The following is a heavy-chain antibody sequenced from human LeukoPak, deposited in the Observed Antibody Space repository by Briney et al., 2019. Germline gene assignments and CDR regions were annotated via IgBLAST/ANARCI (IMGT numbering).Heavy chain of an antibody. Sequence: SETLSLTCTVSDGSISSHYWSWIRQPPGKGLEWIGYIYYSGSTNYNPSLKSRVTISVDTSKNQFSLKLSSVTAADTAVYYCAREAGWLKSNWFDPWGQGTLVTVSS. CDR3: AREAGWLKSNWFDP. V-gene: IGHV4-59*11. CDR1: DGSISSHY. CDR2: IYYSGST. J-gene: IGHJ5*02. D-gene: IGHD3-22*01.